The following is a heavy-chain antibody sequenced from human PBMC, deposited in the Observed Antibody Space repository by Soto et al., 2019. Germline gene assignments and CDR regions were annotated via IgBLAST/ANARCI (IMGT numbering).Heavy chain of an antibody. CDR1: EFTFSSYA. V-gene: IGHV3-30-3*01. D-gene: IGHD4-4*01. CDR2: ISYDGGHK. J-gene: IGHJ6*02. Sequence: QVQLVESGGGVVHPERSLRLSCSTSEFTFSSYAMHWVRQAPGKGLGWVAGISYDGGHKFYGDSVRGRFTSSRDSSKTTVFLQMNSLRPEDTAAYYCARVKTDYSNPRGPFFFYGMDVWGQGTTVTVSS. CDR3: ARVKTDYSNPRGPFFFYGMDV.